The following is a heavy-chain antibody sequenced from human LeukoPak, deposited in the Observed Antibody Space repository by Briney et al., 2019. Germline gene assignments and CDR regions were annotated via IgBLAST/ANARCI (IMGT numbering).Heavy chain of an antibody. V-gene: IGHV3-23*01. CDR1: GISLTNYG. CDR3: AKRGVVIRGILVIGYHQEAYHYDF. CDR2: ISERGGSI. D-gene: IGHD3-10*01. J-gene: IGHJ4*02. Sequence: TGGSLRLSCVVSGISLTNYGMTWVRQAPGKGLEWVSYISERGGSITYADSVKGRFTISRDTSLNNLYLQMNNLRAEDTAVYFCAKRGVVIRGILVIGYHQEAYHYDFWGQGVLVTVSS.